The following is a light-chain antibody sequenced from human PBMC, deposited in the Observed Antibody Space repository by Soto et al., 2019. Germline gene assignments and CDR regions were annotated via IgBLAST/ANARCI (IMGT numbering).Light chain of an antibody. V-gene: IGKV3D-20*01. J-gene: IGKJ3*01. CDR2: DTS. Sequence: IVLTQSPATLSLSPGERATLSCGASQSVSSNSLAWYQQKPGLAPRVLIYDTSSRATGIPDRFSGSGSGTDFTLTISSLQSEDSAFYYCQQYFNWPLTWTFGPGTKVDI. CDR1: QSVSSNS. CDR3: QQYFNWPLTWT.